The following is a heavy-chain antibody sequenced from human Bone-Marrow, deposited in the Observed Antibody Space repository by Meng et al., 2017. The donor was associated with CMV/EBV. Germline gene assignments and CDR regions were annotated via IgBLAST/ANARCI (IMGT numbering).Heavy chain of an antibody. CDR3: ARDRMVRGVANWFDP. D-gene: IGHD3-10*01. CDR2: IIPILGIA. J-gene: IGHJ5*02. V-gene: IGHV1-69*04. Sequence: SVKVSCKASGYTFTSYGISWVRQAPGQGLEWMGRIIPILGIANYAQKFQGRVTITADKSTSTAYMELSSLRSEDTAVYYCARDRMVRGVANWFDPWGQGTLVTVSS. CDR1: GYTFTSYG.